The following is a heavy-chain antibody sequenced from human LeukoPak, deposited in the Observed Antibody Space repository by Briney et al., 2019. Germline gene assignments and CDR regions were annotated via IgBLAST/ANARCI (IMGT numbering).Heavy chain of an antibody. CDR3: AGGVRGVSSWFDP. Sequence: PGRSLRLSCAASEFFSMYAMHWVRQAPGKGLEWVAAVAYDGKHQYYADSVKGRFTISKDNFKNTLYMNNLKPEDTAVYYCAGGVRGVSSWFDPGAREPWSPSPQ. V-gene: IGHV3-30*04. CDR2: VAYDGKHQ. J-gene: IGHJ5*02. CDR1: EFFSMYA. D-gene: IGHD3-10*01.